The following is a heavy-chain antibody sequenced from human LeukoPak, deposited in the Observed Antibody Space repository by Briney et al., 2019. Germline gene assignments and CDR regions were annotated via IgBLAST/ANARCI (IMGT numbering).Heavy chain of an antibody. J-gene: IGHJ4*02. CDR3: SSKATAAGTFFDY. CDR2: INHSGST. CDR1: GGSFSGYY. V-gene: IGHV4-34*01. D-gene: IGHD6-13*01. Sequence: PSETLSLTCAVYGGSFSGYYWSWIRQPPGKGLEWIGEINHSGSTNYNPSLKSRVTISVDTSKNQFSLKLSSVTAADTAVYYCSSKATAAGTFFDYRGQGTLVTVSS.